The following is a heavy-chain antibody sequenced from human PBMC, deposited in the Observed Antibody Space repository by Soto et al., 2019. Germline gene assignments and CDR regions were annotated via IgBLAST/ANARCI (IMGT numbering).Heavy chain of an antibody. CDR2: IFYSGST. V-gene: IGHV4-39*01. CDR1: GGSISSSSYY. CDR3: VCFFSGGYSYVFYYYGMDV. J-gene: IGHJ6*04. Sequence: PSETLSLTCTVSGGSISSSSYYWGWIRQPPGKGLEWIGSIFYSGSTYYNPSLKSRVTISVDTSKNQFSLKLSSVTAADTAMYYCVCFFSGGYSYVFYYYGMDVWGKGTTVTVS. D-gene: IGHD5-18*01.